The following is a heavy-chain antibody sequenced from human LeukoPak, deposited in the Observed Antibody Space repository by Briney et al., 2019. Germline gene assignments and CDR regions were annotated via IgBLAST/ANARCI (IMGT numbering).Heavy chain of an antibody. CDR3: ATDLPRDYYYDMDV. Sequence: GGSLRLSCAASGFTFRNVWTGWVRQAPGKGLEWVGRIKSKIFGGTTEYATPVKGRFSISRDDSKNTVHLQMNSLKSEDTAVYYCATDLPRDYYYDMDVWGQGTTVTVSS. V-gene: IGHV3-15*01. CDR2: IKSKIFGGTT. J-gene: IGHJ6*02. D-gene: IGHD5-24*01. CDR1: GFTFRNVW.